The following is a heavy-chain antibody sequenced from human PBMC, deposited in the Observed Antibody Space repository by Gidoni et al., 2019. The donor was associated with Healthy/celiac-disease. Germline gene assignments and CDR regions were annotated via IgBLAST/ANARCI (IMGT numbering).Heavy chain of an antibody. CDR1: GFTFSSYS. CDR3: ARRSFYGYNWFDP. J-gene: IGHJ5*02. Sequence: EVQLVESGGGLVKPGGSLRLSCAASGFTFSSYSMNWVRQAPGKGLEWVAFISSSSSYIYYADSVKGRFTISRDNAKNSLYLQMNSLRAEDTAVYYCARRSFYGYNWFDPWGQGTLVTVSS. D-gene: IGHD1-26*01. CDR2: ISSSSSYI. V-gene: IGHV3-21*01.